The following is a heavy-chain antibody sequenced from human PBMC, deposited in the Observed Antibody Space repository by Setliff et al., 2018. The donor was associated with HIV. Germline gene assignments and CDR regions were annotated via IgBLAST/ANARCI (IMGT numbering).Heavy chain of an antibody. D-gene: IGHD6-19*01. Sequence: PGGSLRLSCAGSGFAFSSYAMSWVRQAPGKGLEWVSVISGSGTTTYYADSVKGRFTISRDNSKNTLYLQMNSLRAEDTAVYYCAKGRYSSGANYYYYYMDVWGKGTTVTVSS. J-gene: IGHJ6*03. V-gene: IGHV3-23*01. CDR1: GFAFSSYA. CDR2: ISGSGTTT. CDR3: AKGRYSSGANYYYYYMDV.